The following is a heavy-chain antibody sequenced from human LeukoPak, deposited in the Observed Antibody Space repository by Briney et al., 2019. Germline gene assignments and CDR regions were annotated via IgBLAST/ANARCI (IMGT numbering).Heavy chain of an antibody. D-gene: IGHD4-17*01. Sequence: SEALSLTCTVSGGSINSSSYYWGWIRQPPGKGLEWIGSIYYSGSTYYNPSLKSRVTISVDTSKNQFSLKLSSVTAADTAVYYCARAKYDYGDWFDPWGQGTLVTVSS. CDR3: ARAKYDYGDWFDP. V-gene: IGHV4-39*07. CDR1: GGSINSSSYY. J-gene: IGHJ5*02. CDR2: IYYSGST.